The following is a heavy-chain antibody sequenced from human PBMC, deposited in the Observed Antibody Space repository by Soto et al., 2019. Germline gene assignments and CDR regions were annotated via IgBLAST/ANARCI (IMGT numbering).Heavy chain of an antibody. CDR3: ARDEYYDSNSWLDH. J-gene: IGHJ5*02. CDR1: GGAITAYY. D-gene: IGHD3-22*01. CDR2: VYSTGST. Sequence: SETLSLTCTVSGGAITAYYWSRIRQPVGEGLQWIGRVYSTGSTNYNPSLRSRVTMSVDTSQNQFFLRLSSVTAADTAAYYCARDEYYDSNSWLDHWGQGLLVTVSS. V-gene: IGHV4-4*07.